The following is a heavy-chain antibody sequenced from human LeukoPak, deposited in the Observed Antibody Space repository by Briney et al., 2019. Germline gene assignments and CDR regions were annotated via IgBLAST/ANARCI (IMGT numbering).Heavy chain of an antibody. CDR2: ISSSSNYI. D-gene: IGHD3-10*01. Sequence: GGSLRPSCAASGLTFSSYSMNWVRQAPGKGLEWVSSISSSSNYIYYADSVKGRFTISRDNAKNSLYLQMNSLRAEDTAVYYCARVPHAMVRGVIITEFYFDYWGQGTLVTVSS. J-gene: IGHJ4*02. V-gene: IGHV3-21*01. CDR1: GLTFSSYS. CDR3: ARVPHAMVRGVIITEFYFDY.